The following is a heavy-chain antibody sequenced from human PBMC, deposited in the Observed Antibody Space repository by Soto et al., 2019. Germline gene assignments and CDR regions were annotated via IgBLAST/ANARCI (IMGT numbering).Heavy chain of an antibody. J-gene: IGHJ4*02. V-gene: IGHV1-18*01. D-gene: IGHD3-10*01. CDR3: ASSSRGSGSYYNYDY. CDR1: GYTFTSYG. Sequence: QVQLVQSGAEVKKPGASVKVSCKASGYTFTSYGISWVRQAPGQGLEWMGWISAYNGNTNYAQKLQGRVTMTTDTSTSTAYMELRGQRSDDTAVYYSASSSRGSGSYYNYDYWGQGTLVTVSS. CDR2: ISAYNGNT.